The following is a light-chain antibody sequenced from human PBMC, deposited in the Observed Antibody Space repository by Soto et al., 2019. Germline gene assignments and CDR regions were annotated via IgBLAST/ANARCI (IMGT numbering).Light chain of an antibody. CDR1: QRISTW. CDR2: DAS. V-gene: IGKV1-5*01. J-gene: IGKJ1*01. CDR3: QQYNLLGA. Sequence: DIQMTQSPSTLSASVGDGVTITCRASQRISTWLAWYQQKPGKAPKLLVYDASSLESGVPSRFSGSGSGTEFTLTISSLQPDDFAIYYCQQYNLLGAFGQGTKGDIK.